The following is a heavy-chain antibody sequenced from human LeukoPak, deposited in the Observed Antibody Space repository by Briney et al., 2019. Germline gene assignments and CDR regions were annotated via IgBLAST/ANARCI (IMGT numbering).Heavy chain of an antibody. CDR1: GFTFSSYA. CDR2: ISYDGSNK. D-gene: IGHD3-10*01. Sequence: GGSLRLSCAASGFTFSSYAVHWVRQAPGKGLEWVAVISYDGSNKYYADSVKGRFTISRDNSKNTLYLQMNSLRAEDTAVYYCARSEGPMVLLIDYWGQGTLVTVSS. CDR3: ARSEGPMVLLIDY. V-gene: IGHV3-30-3*01. J-gene: IGHJ4*02.